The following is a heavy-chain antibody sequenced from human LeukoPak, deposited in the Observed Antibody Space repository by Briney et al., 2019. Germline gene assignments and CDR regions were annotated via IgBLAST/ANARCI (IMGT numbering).Heavy chain of an antibody. CDR2: IYPGDSDT. V-gene: IGHV5-51*01. D-gene: IGHD5-24*01. Sequence: GESLKISCKGSGYSFTSYWIGWVRQMPGKGLEWMGIIYPGDSDTRYSPSFQGQVTISADKSISTAYLQWSSLKASDTAMYYCARRLWGRDGYNSYYFDYWGQGTLVTVSS. CDR1: GYSFTSYW. CDR3: ARRLWGRDGYNSYYFDY. J-gene: IGHJ4*02.